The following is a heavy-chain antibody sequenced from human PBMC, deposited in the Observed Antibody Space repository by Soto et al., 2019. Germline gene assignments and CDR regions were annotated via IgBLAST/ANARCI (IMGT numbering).Heavy chain of an antibody. V-gene: IGHV3-23*01. CDR2: ISGSGGSR. CDR3: AKSIQIFGVVINYFDY. D-gene: IGHD3-3*01. J-gene: IGHJ4*02. CDR1: GFTFSSYA. Sequence: EVQLLESGGGLVQPWGSLRLSCAASGFTFSSYAMSWVRQAPGKGLECVSAISGSGGSRYYADAVNVGFTISRDNSKTTLYLQMYSLRAEDTAVYYCAKSIQIFGVVINYFDYWGQGTLVTVSS.